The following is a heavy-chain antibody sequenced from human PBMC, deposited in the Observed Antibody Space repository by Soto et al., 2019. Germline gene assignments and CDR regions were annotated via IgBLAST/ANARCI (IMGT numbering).Heavy chain of an antibody. J-gene: IGHJ4*02. Sequence: GESLKISCKGSGYSFTNYWIGWVRQMPGKGLEWMGIIYPGDSDTRYSPSFQGQVTISADKSISTAYLQWSSLKASDTAMYYCARQHPLDSRVWYDWGQGTLVTVSS. CDR3: ARQHPLDSRVWYD. CDR1: GYSFTNYW. CDR2: IYPGDSDT. V-gene: IGHV5-51*01. D-gene: IGHD6-19*01.